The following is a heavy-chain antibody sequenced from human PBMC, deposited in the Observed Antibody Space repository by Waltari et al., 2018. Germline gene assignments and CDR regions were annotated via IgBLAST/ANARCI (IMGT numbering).Heavy chain of an antibody. CDR2: ITASSSSK. CDR1: GFTFSTYE. V-gene: IGHV3-48*03. J-gene: IGHJ4*02. Sequence: EVQLVESGGDFVQPGESLRRSCETSGFTFSTYEMNGGRQAPGKRLEWVSYITASSSSKYYADSVKGRFTISRDNAKNSLYLEMDGLRVEDTAIYYCARRRKGMDHDYWGRGTLVTVSS. D-gene: IGHD6-13*01. CDR3: ARRRKGMDHDY.